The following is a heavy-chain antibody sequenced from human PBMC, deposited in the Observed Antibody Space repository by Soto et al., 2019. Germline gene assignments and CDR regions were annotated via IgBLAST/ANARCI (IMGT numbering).Heavy chain of an antibody. Sequence: QITLKESGPTLVKPTQTLTLTCTFSGFSLNTGGMGVGWVRQPPGRALEWLALIYWNDDKRISPSLKTRLTITKDTSKNQVVLTLTNLSPVDTATYYCAYRPRYDSDNRGQKAGAFAVWGQGTLVTVSS. CDR3: AYRPRYDSDNRGQKAGAFAV. CDR2: IYWNDDK. V-gene: IGHV2-5*01. J-gene: IGHJ3*01. D-gene: IGHD3-22*01. CDR1: GFSLNTGGMG.